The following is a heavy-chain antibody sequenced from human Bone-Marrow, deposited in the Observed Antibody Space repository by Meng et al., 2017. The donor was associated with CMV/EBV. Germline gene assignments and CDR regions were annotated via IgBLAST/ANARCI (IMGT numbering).Heavy chain of an antibody. V-gene: IGHV3-73*01. CDR3: TRLIESGYSYGPDDYYYGMAV. CDR1: GFTFSGSA. Sequence: GESLKISCAASGFTFSGSAMHWVRQASGKGLEWVGRIRSKANSYATAYAASVKGRFTISRDDSKNTAYLQMNSLKTEDTAVYYCTRLIESGYSYGPDDYYYGMAVWGQGHTVTGAS. CDR2: IRSKANSYAT. D-gene: IGHD5-18*01. J-gene: IGHJ6*01.